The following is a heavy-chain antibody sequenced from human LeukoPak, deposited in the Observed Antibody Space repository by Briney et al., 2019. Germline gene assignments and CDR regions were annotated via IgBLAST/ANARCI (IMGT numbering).Heavy chain of an antibody. D-gene: IGHD4-17*01. CDR1: GFTVSSDY. CDR3: AKVHYGDYFDY. CDR2: IYTGGST. Sequence: GGSLRLSCAGSGFTVSSDYMSWVRQAPGKGLEWVSVIYTGGSTYYTDSVKGRFTISRDNSKSTLYLQMNNLRAEDTAVYYCAKVHYGDYFDYWGQGTLVTVSS. J-gene: IGHJ4*02. V-gene: IGHV3-53*01.